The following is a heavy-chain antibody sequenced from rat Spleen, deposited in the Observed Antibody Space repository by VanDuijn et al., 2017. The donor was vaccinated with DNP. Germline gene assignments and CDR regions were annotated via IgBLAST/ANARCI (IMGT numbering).Heavy chain of an antibody. Sequence: EVQLVESGGDLVQPGRSLILSCAASGFTFSDYAMAWVRQAPKKGLEWVATINYDGTRTYYRDSVKGRFTISRDNAKSTLDLQMNSLRSEDTATYYCARIDNSPFDYWGQGVMVTVSS. CDR1: GFTFSDYA. D-gene: IGHD1-10*01. CDR3: ARIDNSPFDY. CDR2: INYDGTRT. J-gene: IGHJ2*01. V-gene: IGHV5-17*01.